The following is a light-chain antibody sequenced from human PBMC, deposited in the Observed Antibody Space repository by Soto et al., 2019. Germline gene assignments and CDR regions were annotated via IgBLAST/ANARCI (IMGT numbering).Light chain of an antibody. CDR1: QSVSSY. V-gene: IGKV3-11*01. J-gene: IGKJ2*01. CDR3: QQRSNWPPYT. CDR2: DAS. Sequence: EIVLTQSPATLSLSPGERATLSCRASQSVSSYLAWYQQKPGQAPRLLIYDASNSATGIPARFSGSGSGTDFTLTISSLEPADLAVYYCQQRSNWPPYTFGQGTKLEIK.